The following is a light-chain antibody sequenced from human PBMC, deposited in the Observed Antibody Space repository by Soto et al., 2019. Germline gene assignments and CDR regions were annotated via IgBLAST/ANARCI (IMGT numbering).Light chain of an antibody. CDR2: DVH. J-gene: IGLJ2*01. Sequence: QSALTQPPAASGSPGQSVTISCTGTSSDVGAYNHVSWYQQYPGKAPKVMIYDVHKRPSGVPDRFSGSKSGNTASLTVSGIQAEDVADYYCASYAGSDLYLFGGGTKLTVL. CDR3: ASYAGSDLYL. V-gene: IGLV2-8*01. CDR1: SSDVGAYNH.